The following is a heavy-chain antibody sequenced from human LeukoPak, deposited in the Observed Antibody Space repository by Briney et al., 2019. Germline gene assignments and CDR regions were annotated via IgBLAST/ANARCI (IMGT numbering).Heavy chain of an antibody. D-gene: IGHD5-24*01. CDR1: GGSISSGSYC. Sequence: SQTLSLTCTVSGGSISSGSYCWSWIRQPAGKGLEWIGRIYTSGSTNYNPSLKSRVTISVDTSKNQFSLKLSSVTAADTAVYYCARERAGSDGYNYVWTFDIWGQGTMVTVSS. CDR2: IYTSGST. V-gene: IGHV4-61*02. J-gene: IGHJ3*02. CDR3: ARERAGSDGYNYVWTFDI.